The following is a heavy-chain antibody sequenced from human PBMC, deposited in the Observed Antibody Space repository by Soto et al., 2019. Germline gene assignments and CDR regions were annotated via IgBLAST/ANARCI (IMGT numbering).Heavy chain of an antibody. CDR3: ARDTHSPTTVNLMDY. D-gene: IGHD2-15*01. CDR1: GFTFTRHS. V-gene: IGHV3-48*02. J-gene: IGHJ4*02. CDR2: ISDSSGTI. Sequence: GGSLRLSCAASGFTFTRHSMNWVRQAAGKGLEWISYISDSSGTIYYADSVKGRFTISRDNVQNSLYLQMNSLRDEDTAVYYCARDTHSPTTVNLMDYWGQGNQVTVSS.